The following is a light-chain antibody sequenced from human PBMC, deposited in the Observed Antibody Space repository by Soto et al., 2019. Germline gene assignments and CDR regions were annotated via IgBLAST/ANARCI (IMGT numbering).Light chain of an antibody. CDR2: EGS. CDR1: SSDVGSYNL. J-gene: IGLJ1*01. CDR3: ISYTGSSTSYV. V-gene: IGLV2-14*02. Sequence: QSALAQPASVSGSPGQSITISCTGTSSDVGSYNLVSWYQQHPGKAPKLMIYEGSKRPSGVSNRFSGSESGNTAPLTISGLQAEDEADYYCISYTGSSTSYVFGTGTKVTVL.